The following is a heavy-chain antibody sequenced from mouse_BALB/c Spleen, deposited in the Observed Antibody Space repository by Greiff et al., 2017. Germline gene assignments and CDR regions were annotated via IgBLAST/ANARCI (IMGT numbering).Heavy chain of an antibody. D-gene: IGHD3-2*01. CDR1: GFTFSSYY. CDR2: INSNGGST. CDR3: ASDSSGYAMDY. V-gene: IGHV5-6-2*01. J-gene: IGHJ4*01. Sequence: EVKLVESGGGLVKPGGSLKLSCAASGFTFSSYYMSWVRQTPEKRLELVAAINSNGGSTYYPDTVKGRFTISRDNAKNTLYLQMSSLKSEATALYYCASDSSGYAMDYWGQGTSVTVSS.